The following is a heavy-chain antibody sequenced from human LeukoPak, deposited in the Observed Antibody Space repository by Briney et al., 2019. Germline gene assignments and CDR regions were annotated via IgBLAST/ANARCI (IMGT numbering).Heavy chain of an antibody. CDR2: IYSGDNS. Sequence: GGSLRLSCAASGFSVGSNYMTWVRQAPGKGLEWVSVIYSGDNSYYADSVKGRFTISRDSSKNTLYLQMNSLRAEDTAIYYCAKDRATAVAEVDYWGQGTLVTVSS. D-gene: IGHD6-19*01. V-gene: IGHV3-53*01. J-gene: IGHJ4*02. CDR3: AKDRATAVAEVDY. CDR1: GFSVGSNY.